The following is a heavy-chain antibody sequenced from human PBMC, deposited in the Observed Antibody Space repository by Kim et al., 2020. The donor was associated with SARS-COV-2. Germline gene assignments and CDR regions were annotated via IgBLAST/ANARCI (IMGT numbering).Heavy chain of an antibody. CDR2: IYYSGRT. V-gene: IGHV4-59*01. D-gene: IGHD3-9*01. CDR1: GGSISSYY. Sequence: SETLSLTCTVSGGSISSYYWSWIRQSPGKGLEWIGYIYYSGRTNYNPSLKSRVIISVDTSKNQFSLKLSSETAADTAVYYCARGAGYLDYWGQGTLVTVSA. J-gene: IGHJ4*02. CDR3: ARGAGYLDY.